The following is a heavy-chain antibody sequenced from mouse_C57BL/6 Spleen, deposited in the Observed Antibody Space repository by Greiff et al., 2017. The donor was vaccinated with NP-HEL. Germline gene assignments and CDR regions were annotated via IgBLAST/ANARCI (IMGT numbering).Heavy chain of an antibody. D-gene: IGHD2-4*01. Sequence: EVHLVESGGGLVKPGGSLKLSCAASGFTFSDYGMHWVRQAPEKGLEWVAYISSGSSTIYYADTVKGRFTISRDNAKNTLFLQMTSLRSEDTAMYYCARGGHYDYWYFDVWGTGTTVTVSS. CDR2: ISSGSSTI. CDR1: GFTFSDYG. V-gene: IGHV5-17*01. CDR3: ARGGHYDYWYFDV. J-gene: IGHJ1*03.